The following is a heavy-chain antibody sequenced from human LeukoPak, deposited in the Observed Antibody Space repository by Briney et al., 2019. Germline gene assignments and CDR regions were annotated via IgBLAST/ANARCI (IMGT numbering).Heavy chain of an antibody. CDR3: ARHDDVAAL. J-gene: IGHJ4*02. V-gene: IGHV4-61*02. Sequence: PSQTLSLTCTVSGGSISSGSYYWSWIRQPAGKGLEWIGRIYTSGSTNYNPSLKSRVTISVDTSKNQFSLKLSSVTAADTAVYYCARHDDVAALWGQGTLVTVSS. CDR1: GGSISSGSYY. D-gene: IGHD6-13*01. CDR2: IYTSGST.